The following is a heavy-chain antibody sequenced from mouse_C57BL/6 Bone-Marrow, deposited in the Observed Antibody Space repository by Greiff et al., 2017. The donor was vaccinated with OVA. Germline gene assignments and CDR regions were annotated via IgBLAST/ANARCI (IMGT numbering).Heavy chain of an antibody. J-gene: IGHJ1*03. V-gene: IGHV1-64*01. CDR3: ARGRPYWYFDV. CDR1: GYTFTSYW. Sequence: VQLQQPGAELVKPGASVKLSCKASGYTFTSYWMHWVKQRPGQGLEWIGMIHPNSGSTNYNEKFKSKATLTVDKSSSTAYMQLSSLTSEDSAVYYCARGRPYWYFDVWGTGTTVTVSS. CDR2: IHPNSGST.